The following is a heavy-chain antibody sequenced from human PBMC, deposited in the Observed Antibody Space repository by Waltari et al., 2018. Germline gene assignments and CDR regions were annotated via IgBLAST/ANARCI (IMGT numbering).Heavy chain of an antibody. CDR3: AKDKTESGATCFDY. J-gene: IGHJ4*02. CDR1: GFTFSSYA. CDR2: ISGSGGST. Sequence: EVQLLESGGGLVQPGGSLRLSCAASGFTFSSYAMSWVRQAPGKGMEGVSAISGSGGSTYYADSVKGRFTISRDNSKNTLYLQMNSLRAEDTAVYYCAKDKTESGATCFDYWGQGTLVTVSS. D-gene: IGHD1-26*01. V-gene: IGHV3-23*01.